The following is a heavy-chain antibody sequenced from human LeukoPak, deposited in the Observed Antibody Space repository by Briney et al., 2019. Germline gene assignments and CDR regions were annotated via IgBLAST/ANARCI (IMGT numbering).Heavy chain of an antibody. V-gene: IGHV3-30-3*01. D-gene: IGHD3-22*01. J-gene: IGHJ4*02. CDR3: ARGAYYYDSSGYNDY. Sequence: GGSLRLSCAASGFTFSSYAMHWVRQAPGKGLEWVAVISYDGSNKYYADSVKGRFTISRDNSKNTLYLQMNSLRPEDTAVYYCARGAYYYDSSGYNDYWGQGTLVTVSS. CDR2: ISYDGSNK. CDR1: GFTFSSYA.